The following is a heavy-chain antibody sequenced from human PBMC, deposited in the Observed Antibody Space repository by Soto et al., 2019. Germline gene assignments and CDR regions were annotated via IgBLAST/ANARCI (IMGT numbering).Heavy chain of an antibody. CDR1: GLTFTGYY. CDR2: ISSSGRTQ. CDR3: AACSGHYRYDF. V-gene: IGHV3-11*01. Sequence: PGGSLRLSCAASGLTFTGYYMSWIRQAPGKGLEWISYISSSGRTQYYADSVKGRFIISRDNAKNSLYLQLNSLRAEDTAVYYCAACSGHYRYDFWGPGTLVXVSS. J-gene: IGHJ4*02. D-gene: IGHD3-22*01.